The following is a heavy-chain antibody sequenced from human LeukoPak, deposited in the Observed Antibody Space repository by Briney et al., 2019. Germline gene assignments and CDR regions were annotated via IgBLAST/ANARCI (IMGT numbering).Heavy chain of an antibody. Sequence: KPSETLSLTCSVSGYSISSGYYWGWIRQPPVKGLEWIGYIYYSGSTNYNPSLKSRVTISVDTSKNQFSLKLSSVTAADTAVYYCARGDCSGGSCYPNWFDPWGQGTLVTVSS. CDR3: ARGDCSGGSCYPNWFDP. CDR1: GYSISSGYY. CDR2: IYYSGST. J-gene: IGHJ5*02. D-gene: IGHD2-15*01. V-gene: IGHV4-61*01.